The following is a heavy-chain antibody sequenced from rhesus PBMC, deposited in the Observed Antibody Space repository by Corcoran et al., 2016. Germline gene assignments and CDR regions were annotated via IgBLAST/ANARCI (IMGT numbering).Heavy chain of an antibody. CDR1: GYSISSGYY. Sequence: QVQLQESGPGLVKPSETLSLTCAVSGYSISSGYYWGWIRKPPGKGLEYIGYISGSSGSTYYNPSLKSRVTISKDTAKNQFSLKLSSVTAADTAVYDCARAPATGSLDVWGRGVLVTVSS. J-gene: IGHJ5-2*02. V-gene: IGHV4-99*02. CDR2: ISGSSGST. CDR3: ARAPATGSLDV. D-gene: IGHD2-21*01.